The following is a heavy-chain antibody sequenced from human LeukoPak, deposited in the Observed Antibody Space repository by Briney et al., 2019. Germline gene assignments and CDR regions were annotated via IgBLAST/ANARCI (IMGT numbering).Heavy chain of an antibody. CDR3: AREGIADRTFDY. J-gene: IGHJ4*02. CDR2: INPSGGST. V-gene: IGHV1-46*01. CDR1: AYTCTIYY. D-gene: IGHD6-6*01. Sequence: ASVKVSCKASAYTCTIYYMHWVRQAPRQGREWMGIINPSGGSTSYAQKFQGRVTMTRDMSTSTVYMELSSLRSDDTAVYYCAREGIADRTFDYWGQGTLVTVSS.